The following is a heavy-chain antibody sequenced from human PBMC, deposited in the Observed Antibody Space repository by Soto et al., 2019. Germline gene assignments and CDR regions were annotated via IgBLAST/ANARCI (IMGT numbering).Heavy chain of an antibody. D-gene: IGHD5-18*01. CDR1: GGSISSYY. Sequence: SETLSLTCTVSGGSISSYYWSWIRQPPGKGLEWIGYIYYSGSTNYNPSLKSRVTISVDTSKNHFSLKLSSVTAADTAVYYCARDGGRDSYGFYYYNYGMDVWGQGTTVTVSS. V-gene: IGHV4-59*01. CDR3: ARDGGRDSYGFYYYNYGMDV. CDR2: IYYSGST. J-gene: IGHJ6*02.